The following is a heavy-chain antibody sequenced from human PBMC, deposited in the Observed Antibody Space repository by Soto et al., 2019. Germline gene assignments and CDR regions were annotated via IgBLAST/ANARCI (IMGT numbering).Heavy chain of an antibody. Sequence: SETLSLTCTVSGASVSSGAYYWGWVRQRPGRGLEWIGYIYESGYTYYNTSLKSRLTISLDRSNNQFSLGLTSVTAADTAVYYCVRALRHTAMVYPWSDPWGQGTLVTVSS. CDR2: IYESGYT. D-gene: IGHD5-18*01. J-gene: IGHJ5*02. CDR1: GASVSSGAYY. CDR3: VRALRHTAMVYPWSDP. V-gene: IGHV4-31*03.